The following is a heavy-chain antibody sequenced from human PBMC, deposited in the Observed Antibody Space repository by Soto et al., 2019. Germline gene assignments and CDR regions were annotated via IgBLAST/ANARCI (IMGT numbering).Heavy chain of an antibody. D-gene: IGHD3-10*01. CDR1: GFTFSSYG. CDR3: ARNVGLLWFGEYKTDY. J-gene: IGHJ4*02. Sequence: PGGSLRLSCAASGFTFSSYGMHWVRQAPGKGLEWVAVIWYDGSNKYYADSVKGRFTISRDNSKNTLYLQMNSLRAEDTAVYYCARNVGLLWFGEYKTDYWGQGTLVTVSS. CDR2: IWYDGSNK. V-gene: IGHV3-33*01.